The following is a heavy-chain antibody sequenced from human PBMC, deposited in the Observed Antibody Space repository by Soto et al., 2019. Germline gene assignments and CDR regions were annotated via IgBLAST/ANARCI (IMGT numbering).Heavy chain of an antibody. CDR3: AKDQRITIFGVVPYYYYGMDV. D-gene: IGHD3-3*01. J-gene: IGHJ6*02. V-gene: IGHV3-30*18. Sequence: GGSLRLSCAASGFTFSSYGMHWVRQAPGKGLEWVAVISYDGSNKYYADSVKGRFTISRDNSKNTLYLQMNSLRAEDTAVYYCAKDQRITIFGVVPYYYYGMDVWGQGTTVTVSS. CDR2: ISYDGSNK. CDR1: GFTFSSYG.